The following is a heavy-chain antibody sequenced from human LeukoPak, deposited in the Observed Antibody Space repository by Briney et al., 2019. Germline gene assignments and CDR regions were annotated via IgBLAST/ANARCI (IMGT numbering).Heavy chain of an antibody. V-gene: IGHV3-23*01. CDR1: GFTFSSYA. Sequence: GVSLRLSCAASGFTFSSYAMSWVRQAPGKGLEWVSGISVSGGSTHYADSVKGRLTISRDNSKNTLYLQMNSLRAEDTAVYYCAKGMYDILTGYYSYYYYGMDVWGQGTTVTVSS. D-gene: IGHD3-9*01. CDR3: AKGMYDILTGYYSYYYYGMDV. CDR2: ISVSGGST. J-gene: IGHJ6*02.